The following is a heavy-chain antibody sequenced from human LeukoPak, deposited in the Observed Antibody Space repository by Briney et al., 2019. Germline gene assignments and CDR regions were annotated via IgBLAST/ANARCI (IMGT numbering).Heavy chain of an antibody. CDR3: ARGDYDFWSGYYTPIDY. Sequence: GGSLRLSCAASGFTFSSYWMHWVRQAPGKGLVWVSRINSDGSSTSYADSVKGRFTISRDNAKSTLYLQMNSLRAEDTAVYYCARGDYDFWSGYYTPIDYWGQGTLVTVSS. J-gene: IGHJ4*02. CDR2: INSDGSST. CDR1: GFTFSSYW. V-gene: IGHV3-74*01. D-gene: IGHD3-3*01.